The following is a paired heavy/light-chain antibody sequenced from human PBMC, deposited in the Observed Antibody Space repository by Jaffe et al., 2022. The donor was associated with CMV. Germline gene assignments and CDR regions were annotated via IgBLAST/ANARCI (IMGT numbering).Heavy chain of an antibody. D-gene: IGHD3-16*02. V-gene: IGHV3-21*06. CDR3: VSDDVIAPGV. Sequence: EVQMVESGGGLVKPGGSLRLSCAVSGFIFSAYSMNWVRQAPGKGLEWVSSISSSSSDIYYADSVKGRFTISRDNVKNVLYLQMNSLRVEDTADYYCVSDDVIAPGVWGQGTTVIVSS. J-gene: IGHJ6*02. CDR2: ISSSSSDI. CDR1: GFIFSAYS.
Light chain of an antibody. V-gene: IGKV1-27*01. Sequence: DIQLTQSPSSLSASVGDRVTITCRASQGISNHLAWYQQKPGKVPKLLLFAAYTLQSGVPSRFRGGGSGTEFTLTINSLQPEDVAIYYCQKYNGAPLTFGGGTKVEI. CDR2: AAY. CDR1: QGISNH. J-gene: IGKJ4*01. CDR3: QKYNGAPLT.